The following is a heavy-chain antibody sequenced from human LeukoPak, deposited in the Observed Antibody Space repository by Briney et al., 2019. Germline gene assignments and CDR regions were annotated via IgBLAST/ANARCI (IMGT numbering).Heavy chain of an antibody. CDR1: GFTFDDYA. V-gene: IGHV3-9*01. Sequence: GGSLRLSCAASGFTFDDYAMHWVRQAPGKGLEWVSGISWNSGSIGYADSVKGRFTISRDNAKNSLYLQMNSLRAEDTALYYRAKDTDFRVARLDYFDYWGQGTLVTVSS. CDR2: ISWNSGSI. D-gene: IGHD3-3*01. J-gene: IGHJ4*02. CDR3: AKDTDFRVARLDYFDY.